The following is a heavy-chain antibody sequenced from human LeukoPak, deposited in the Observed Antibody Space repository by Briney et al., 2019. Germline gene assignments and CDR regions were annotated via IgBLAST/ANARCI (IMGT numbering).Heavy chain of an antibody. CDR1: GYTFTSYA. CDR2: ISAYNGNT. CDR3: ARVTGMSGLYDILTGYYAHYYYGMDV. D-gene: IGHD3-9*01. J-gene: IGHJ6*02. V-gene: IGHV1-18*01. Sequence: ASVKVSCKASGYTFTSYAMNWVRQAPGQGLEWMGWISAYNGNTNYAQKLQGRVTMTTDTSTSTAYMELRSLRSDDTAVYYCARVTGMSGLYDILTGYYAHYYYGMDVWGQGTTVTVSS.